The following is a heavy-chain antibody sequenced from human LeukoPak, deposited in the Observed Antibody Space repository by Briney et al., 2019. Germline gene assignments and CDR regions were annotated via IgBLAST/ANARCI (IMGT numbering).Heavy chain of an antibody. CDR3: ARGRGTHDSSGIFDY. V-gene: IGHV4-39*07. J-gene: IGHJ4*02. Sequence: PSETLSLTCSVSGGSINNRDYYWGWIRQPPGKGLEWIGSIYHSGKTYYNPSLKSRVTISIDTSKNQFSLKLSSVTAADTAGYYCARGRGTHDSSGIFDYWGQGTLVTVSS. CDR2: IYHSGKT. D-gene: IGHD3-22*01. CDR1: GGSINNRDYY.